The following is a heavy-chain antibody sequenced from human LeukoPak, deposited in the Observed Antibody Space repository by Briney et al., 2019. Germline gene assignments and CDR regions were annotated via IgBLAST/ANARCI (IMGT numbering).Heavy chain of an antibody. J-gene: IGHJ5*02. D-gene: IGHD4-17*01. CDR3: IVFGDSNH. Sequence: GGFLRLSCAASGLTGSHNYVSWVRQAPGKGLEWVSAIHTSGDTCYADSVKGRFTISRDTPKNTLYLQINSLRVEDTAVYYCIVFGDSNHWGQGTLVTVSS. CDR1: GLTGSHNY. CDR2: IHTSGDT. V-gene: IGHV3-53*01.